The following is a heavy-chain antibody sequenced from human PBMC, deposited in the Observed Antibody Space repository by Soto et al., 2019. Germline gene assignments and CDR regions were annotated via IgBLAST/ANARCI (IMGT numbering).Heavy chain of an antibody. Sequence: SETLSLTCAVYGGSFSGYYWTWIRQPPGTGLEWIGEINHSGRTNYNPSLKSRVTISKDTSKNLFSLKLTSVTAADTVVYCCARDKITGLFDYWGQGTLVTVSS. V-gene: IGHV4-34*01. CDR1: GGSFSGYY. CDR3: ARDKITGLFDY. CDR2: INHSGRT. J-gene: IGHJ4*02. D-gene: IGHD2-8*02.